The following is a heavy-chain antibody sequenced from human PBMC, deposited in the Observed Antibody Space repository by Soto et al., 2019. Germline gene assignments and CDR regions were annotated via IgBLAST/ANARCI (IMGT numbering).Heavy chain of an antibody. CDR2: ISGSGSYI. Sequence: GGSLRLSCAASGFTFYTYTMHWVRQAPGKGLEWVSSISGSGSYIYYAASVKGRFSISRDNAQDSLYLQMNSLRAEDTAVYYCARDSDDSSGYYLLGVYYFDYWGQGTLVTVSS. J-gene: IGHJ4*02. V-gene: IGHV3-21*01. CDR1: GFTFYTYT. CDR3: ARDSDDSSGYYLLGVYYFDY. D-gene: IGHD3-22*01.